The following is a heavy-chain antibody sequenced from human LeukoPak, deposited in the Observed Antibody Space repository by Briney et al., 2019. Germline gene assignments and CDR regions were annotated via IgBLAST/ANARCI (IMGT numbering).Heavy chain of an antibody. CDR1: GFTFSGYS. Sequence: GGSLRLSCAASGFTFSGYSMNWVRQAPGKGLEWVSSISSSSYIYYADSVKGRFTISRDNAKNSLYLQMNSLRAEDTAVYYCARDRVATTPTNAFDIWGQGTMVTVSS. J-gene: IGHJ3*02. CDR2: ISSSSYI. V-gene: IGHV3-21*01. CDR3: ARDRVATTPTNAFDI. D-gene: IGHD5-24*01.